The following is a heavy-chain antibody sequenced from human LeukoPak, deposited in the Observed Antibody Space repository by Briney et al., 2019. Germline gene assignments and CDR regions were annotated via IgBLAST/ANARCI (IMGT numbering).Heavy chain of an antibody. CDR1: GGSISSYY. CDR2: IYYSGST. Sequence: SETLSLTCTVSGGSISSYYWSWIRQPPGKGLEWIGYIYYSGSTNYNPSLKSRVTISVDTSKNQFSLKLSSVTAADTAVYYCARGGYYSSGSYYYSDYYYYGMDVWGQGTTVTVSS. V-gene: IGHV4-59*01. J-gene: IGHJ6*02. CDR3: ARGGYYSSGSYYYSDYYYYGMDV. D-gene: IGHD3-10*01.